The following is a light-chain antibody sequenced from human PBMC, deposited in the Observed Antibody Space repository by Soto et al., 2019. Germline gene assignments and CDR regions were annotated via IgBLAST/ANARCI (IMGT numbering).Light chain of an antibody. Sequence: SAVTQAPSASGSPGQSVTISCTGTKNDIGVYDFVSWYQHHPGKAPRLIIYEVVQRPSGVPDRFSGSKSGNTASLTVSGLQAADESYYFCQSYLGSYPSVF. CDR1: KNDIGVYDF. CDR2: EVV. V-gene: IGLV2-8*01. J-gene: IGLJ1*01. CDR3: QSYLGSYPSV.